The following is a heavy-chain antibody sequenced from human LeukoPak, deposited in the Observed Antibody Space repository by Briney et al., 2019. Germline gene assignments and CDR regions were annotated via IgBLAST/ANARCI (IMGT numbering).Heavy chain of an antibody. Sequence: GESLKISCKGSGYSFTSYWIGWVRQMPGKGLEWRGIIYPGDSDTRYTPSFQGQVTISADKSISTAYLQWSSLKASDTAMYYCARHGVEFSGSYLGTFDYWGQGTLVTVSS. V-gene: IGHV5-51*01. CDR3: ARHGVEFSGSYLGTFDY. J-gene: IGHJ4*02. CDR2: IYPGDSDT. D-gene: IGHD1-26*01. CDR1: GYSFTSYW.